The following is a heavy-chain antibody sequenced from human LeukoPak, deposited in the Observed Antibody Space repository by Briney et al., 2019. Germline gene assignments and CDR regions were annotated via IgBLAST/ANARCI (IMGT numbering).Heavy chain of an antibody. V-gene: IGHV1-69*04. J-gene: IGHJ4*02. D-gene: IGHD4-17*01. Sequence: ASVKVSCKASGGTFSSYAISWVRQAPGQGLEWMGRIIPILGIANYAQKFQGRVTITADKSTSTAYIELSSLRSEDTAVYYCARVGIGVDYGDYVSNYWGQGTLVTVSS. CDR1: GGTFSSYA. CDR3: ARVGIGVDYGDYVSNY. CDR2: IIPILGIA.